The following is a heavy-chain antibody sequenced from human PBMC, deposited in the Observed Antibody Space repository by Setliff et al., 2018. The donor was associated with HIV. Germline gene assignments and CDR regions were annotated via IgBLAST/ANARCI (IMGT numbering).Heavy chain of an antibody. CDR1: GDSISRRTYY. V-gene: IGHV4-39*01. CDR3: ARHRAAYWYYDY. CDR2: MYYDGNT. Sequence: SETLSLTCTVSGDSISRRTYYWDWMRQPPGKGLEWIGSMYYDGNTFYNTSLKSRLTISVDTSKNQLSLKLSSVTAADTAVYYCARHRAAYWYYDYWGQGTLVTVSS. D-gene: IGHD2-8*02. J-gene: IGHJ4*02.